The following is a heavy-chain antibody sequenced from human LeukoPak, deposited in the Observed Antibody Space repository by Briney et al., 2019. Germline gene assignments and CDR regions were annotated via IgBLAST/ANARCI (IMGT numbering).Heavy chain of an antibody. D-gene: IGHD6-19*01. Sequence: PGGSLRLSCAASGFTFSAYAMSWVRQAPGKGLEWVSSISTSAGDSDSAESVKGRFTISRDNSNSILYLQMNSLRAEDTAVYYCAKDHRVGVAALTQYFQHWGQGTLVTVSS. CDR1: GFTFSAYA. J-gene: IGHJ1*01. CDR2: ISTSAGDS. CDR3: AKDHRVGVAALTQYFQH. V-gene: IGHV3-23*01.